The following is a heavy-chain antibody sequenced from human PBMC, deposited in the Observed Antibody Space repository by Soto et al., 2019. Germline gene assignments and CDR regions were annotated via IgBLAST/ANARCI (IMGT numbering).Heavy chain of an antibody. D-gene: IGHD2-15*01. Sequence: SVKVSCKASGGTFTSYAISWVRQAPGQGLEWMGGIIPIFGTANYAQKFQGRVTITADESTSTAYMELSSLRSEDTAVYYCARATGYCSGGSCYWFDPWGQGTLVTVSS. CDR1: GGTFTSYA. V-gene: IGHV1-69*13. CDR3: ARATGYCSGGSCYWFDP. CDR2: IIPIFGTA. J-gene: IGHJ5*02.